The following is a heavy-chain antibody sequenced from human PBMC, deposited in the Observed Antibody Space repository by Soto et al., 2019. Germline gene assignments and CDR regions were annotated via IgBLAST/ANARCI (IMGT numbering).Heavy chain of an antibody. CDR1: GGSINSYY. D-gene: IGHD6-13*01. CDR2: IYYSGST. CDR3: TRHEGGAAADRPLDY. Sequence: PSETLSLTCTVSGGSINSYYWSWIRQSPGKGLEWIGSIYYSGSTHNNPSLKSRVTMSVDTYTNQFSLKLMSVTAADTAIYYCTRHEGGAAADRPLDYWGQGTLVTVSS. J-gene: IGHJ4*02. V-gene: IGHV4-39*01.